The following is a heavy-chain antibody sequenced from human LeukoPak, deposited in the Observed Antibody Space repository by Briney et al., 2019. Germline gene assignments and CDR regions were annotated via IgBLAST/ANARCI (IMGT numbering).Heavy chain of an antibody. CDR1: GYTFTSYY. J-gene: IGHJ4*02. CDR3: ARGIPAEYYYDSSGYHLTLDY. Sequence: ASVKVSCKASGYTFTSYYMHWVRQAPGQGLEWMGIINPSGGSTSYAQKFQGRVTMTRDTSTSTVYMELSSLRSEDTAVYYCARGIPAEYYYDSSGYHLTLDYWGQGTLVTVSS. CDR2: INPSGGST. V-gene: IGHV1-46*01. D-gene: IGHD3-22*01.